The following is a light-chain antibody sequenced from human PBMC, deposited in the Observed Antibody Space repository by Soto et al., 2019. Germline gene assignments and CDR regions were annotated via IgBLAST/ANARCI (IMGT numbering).Light chain of an antibody. V-gene: IGKV3-11*01. CDR2: DAS. J-gene: IGKJ1*01. Sequence: EIVLTQSPATLSLSPGERATLSCRASQSVSSYLAWYQQKPGQAPRLLIYDASNRTTGIPARFSGSGSRTEFTLTISSLEPEDFAVYYWQQRSNWPPWTFGQGTKMEIK. CDR3: QQRSNWPPWT. CDR1: QSVSSY.